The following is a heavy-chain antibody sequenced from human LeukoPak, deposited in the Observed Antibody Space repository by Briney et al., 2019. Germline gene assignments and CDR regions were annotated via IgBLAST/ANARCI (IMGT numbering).Heavy chain of an antibody. CDR3: ARDRFWSGYSLEYFDY. D-gene: IGHD3-3*01. Sequence: GGSLRLSCAASGFTFSSYAMSWVRQAPGKGLEWFSAISGSGGSTYYADSVKGRFTISRDNSKNTLYLQMNSLRAEDTAVYYCARDRFWSGYSLEYFDYWGQGTLVTVSS. J-gene: IGHJ4*02. V-gene: IGHV3-23*01. CDR2: ISGSGGST. CDR1: GFTFSSYA.